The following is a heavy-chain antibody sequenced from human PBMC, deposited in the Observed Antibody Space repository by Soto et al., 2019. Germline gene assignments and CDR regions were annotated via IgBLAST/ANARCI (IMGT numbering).Heavy chain of an antibody. CDR2: ISPLKGRT. D-gene: IGHD4-17*01. Sequence: QVQLVQSGPDLKRPGASMKVSCKASGYPFTSYGISWVRQAPGQGLEWMAWISPLKGRTQYSQKAQGRVTLRTDTSSNTAYMEMTTLRVDDTAVYYCAMDYGDRPEYFKHWGQGTLVTVS. CDR3: AMDYGDRPEYFKH. CDR1: GYPFTSYG. J-gene: IGHJ1*01. V-gene: IGHV1-18*04.